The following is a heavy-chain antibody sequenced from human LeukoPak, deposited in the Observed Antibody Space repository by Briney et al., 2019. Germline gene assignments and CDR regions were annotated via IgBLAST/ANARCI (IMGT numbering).Heavy chain of an antibody. V-gene: IGHV3-7*03. D-gene: IGHD4-11*01. CDR3: ARGVKYYYYYMDV. Sequence: PGGSLRLSCAASGFIFSNYWMSWVRQAPGKGLEWVANIKQDGSEKYYVDSVKGRFTISRDNAKNSLYLQMNSLRAEDTAVYYCARGVKYYYYYMDVWGKGTTVTISS. CDR1: GFIFSNYW. J-gene: IGHJ6*03. CDR2: IKQDGSEK.